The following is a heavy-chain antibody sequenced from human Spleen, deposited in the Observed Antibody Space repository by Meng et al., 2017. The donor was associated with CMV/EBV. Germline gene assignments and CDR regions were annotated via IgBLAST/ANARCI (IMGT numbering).Heavy chain of an antibody. CDR3: ASTSTSDIVVVPAANSGEYFQH. D-gene: IGHD2-2*01. CDR2: INPSDDST. Sequence: ASVKVSCKAAGYTFTSYYMHWVRQAPGQGLEWMGIINPSDDSTSYAQKFQGRVTISVDTSKNQFSLKLSSVTAADTAVYYCASTSTSDIVVVPAANSGEYFQHWGQGTLVTVSS. CDR1: GYTFTSYY. J-gene: IGHJ1*01. V-gene: IGHV1-46*01.